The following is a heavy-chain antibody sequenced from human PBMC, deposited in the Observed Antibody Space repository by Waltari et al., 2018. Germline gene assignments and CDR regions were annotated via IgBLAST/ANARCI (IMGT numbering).Heavy chain of an antibody. CDR2: IYYSGRT. D-gene: IGHD3-22*01. CDR1: NASITSGVYF. CDR3: VRQAPDSSGFFPNYFDS. Sequence: QLQLNMSGPGLVKPSETLSLTCAVSNASITSGVYFWGWIRQPPGEGLECVGVIYYSGRTFYNPSLKSRVTISVDKSKNLLSRRLRSVTAADTAVYYCVRQAPDSSGFFPNYFDSWGQGTLVTVSS. V-gene: IGHV4-39*01. J-gene: IGHJ4*02.